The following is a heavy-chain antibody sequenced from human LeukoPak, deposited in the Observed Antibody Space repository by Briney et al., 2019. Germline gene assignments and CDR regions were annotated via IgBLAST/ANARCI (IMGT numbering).Heavy chain of an antibody. CDR3: AREGRDGYNSFDY. CDR2: ISYDGSNK. V-gene: IGHV3-30*04. Sequence: GGSLRLSCAASGFTFSSYAMHWVRQAPGKGPEWVAVISYDGSNKYYADSVKGRFTISRDNSKNTLYLQMNSLRAEDTAVYYCAREGRDGYNSFDYWGQGTLVTVSS. J-gene: IGHJ4*02. CDR1: GFTFSSYA. D-gene: IGHD5-24*01.